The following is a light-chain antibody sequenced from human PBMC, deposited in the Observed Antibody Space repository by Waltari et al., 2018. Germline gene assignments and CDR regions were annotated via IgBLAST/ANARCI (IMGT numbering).Light chain of an antibody. V-gene: IGLV3-19*01. Sequence: SSELTQDPAVSVALGQTVRITCQRDSLRTYYVSWFHQKPGQAPALVIYGKNNRPSGIPDRFSASSSGSTSSLTIIGAQAEDEADYYCHSRDSSGDVLIGGGTKLTVV. CDR1: SLRTYY. CDR3: HSRDSSGDVL. CDR2: GKN. J-gene: IGLJ2*01.